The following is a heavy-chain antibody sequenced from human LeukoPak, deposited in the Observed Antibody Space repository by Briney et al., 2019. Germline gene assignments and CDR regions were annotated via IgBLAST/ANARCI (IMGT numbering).Heavy chain of an antibody. Sequence: SVTVSCKASGGTFSSYAISWVRQAPGQGLEWMGGIIPIFGTANYAQKFQGRVTITTDESTSTAYMELSSLRSEDTAVYYCARASRDYHAFDIWGQGTMVTVSS. V-gene: IGHV1-69*05. CDR3: ARASRDYHAFDI. D-gene: IGHD5-12*01. CDR2: IIPIFGTA. CDR1: GGTFSSYA. J-gene: IGHJ3*02.